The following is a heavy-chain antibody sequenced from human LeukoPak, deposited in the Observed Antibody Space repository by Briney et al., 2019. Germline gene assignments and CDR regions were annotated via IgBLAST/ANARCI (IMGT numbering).Heavy chain of an antibody. D-gene: IGHD3-3*01. Sequence: GGSLRLSCAASGFTFSSYDMHWVRQAPGKGLEWVAVIWYDGSNKYYADSVKGRFTISRDNSKNTLYLQMNSLRAEDTAVYYCAGGEYDFWSGYYLGGLYWGQGTLVTVSS. V-gene: IGHV3-33*08. J-gene: IGHJ4*02. CDR3: AGGEYDFWSGYYLGGLY. CDR2: IWYDGSNK. CDR1: GFTFSSYD.